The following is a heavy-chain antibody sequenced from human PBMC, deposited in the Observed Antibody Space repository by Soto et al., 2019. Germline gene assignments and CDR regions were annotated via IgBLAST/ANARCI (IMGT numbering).Heavy chain of an antibody. J-gene: IGHJ6*02. V-gene: IGHV3-30-3*01. CDR1: VFTFISYA. D-gene: IGHD3-10*01. CDR3: ARGYYGSGSYYNSPSYYGMDV. Sequence: GWSLRLSCASSVFTFISYAMHWVRQAPGKGLEWVAVISYDGSNKYYADSVKGRFTISRDNSKNTLYLQMNSLRAEDTAVYYCARGYYGSGSYYNSPSYYGMDVWGQGTTVTVSS. CDR2: ISYDGSNK.